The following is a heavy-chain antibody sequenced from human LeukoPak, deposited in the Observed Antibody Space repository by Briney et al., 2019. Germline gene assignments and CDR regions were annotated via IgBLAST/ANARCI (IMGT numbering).Heavy chain of an antibody. J-gene: IGHJ4*02. Sequence: PGGSLRLSCATSGFTFSNAWMNWVRQAPGKGLEWVGRIKSKTDGGTTDYAAPVKGRFTISRDDSKNTLYLQMNSLKTEDTAVYYCTTEDTVAGTGFDYWGQGTLVTVSS. V-gene: IGHV3-15*07. D-gene: IGHD6-19*01. CDR1: GFTFSNAW. CDR2: IKSKTDGGTT. CDR3: TTEDTVAGTGFDY.